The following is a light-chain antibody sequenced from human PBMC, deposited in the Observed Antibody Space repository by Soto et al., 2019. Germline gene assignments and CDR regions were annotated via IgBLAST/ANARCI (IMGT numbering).Light chain of an antibody. Sequence: EIVLTQSPGTLFLSPGERATLSCRASQSLTNTYLAWYQQKPGQAPRLLIYGASSRATGIPDRFSGSGSGTDFTLTISRLEPEEFAVYYCHHYATSPWTFGQGTKVEVK. J-gene: IGKJ1*01. V-gene: IGKV3-20*01. CDR3: HHYATSPWT. CDR2: GAS. CDR1: QSLTNTY.